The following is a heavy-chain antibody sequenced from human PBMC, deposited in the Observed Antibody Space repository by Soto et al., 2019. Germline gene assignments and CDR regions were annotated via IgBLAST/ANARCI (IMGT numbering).Heavy chain of an antibody. CDR2: INHSGST. CDR3: ARGLGSNDY. Sequence: SETLSLTCAVYGGSFSRYYWSWIRQPPGKGLEWIGEINHSGSTNYNPSLKSRVTISVDTPKNQFSLKLSSVTAADTAVYYCARGLGSNDYWGQGTLVTVSS. CDR1: GGSFSRYY. V-gene: IGHV4-34*01. J-gene: IGHJ4*02.